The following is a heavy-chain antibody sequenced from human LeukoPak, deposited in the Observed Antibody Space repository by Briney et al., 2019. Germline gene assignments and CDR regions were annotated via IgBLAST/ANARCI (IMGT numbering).Heavy chain of an antibody. D-gene: IGHD1-14*01. CDR3: ARGVEPLAANTLAY. CDR1: GFTVITND. J-gene: IGHJ4*02. CDR2: LYRDGNT. V-gene: IGHV3-53*01. Sequence: SLRLSCAASGFTVITNDMTWVRQAPGKGLEWVSVLYRDGNTKYADSVQGRFTISRDNSKNTLYLEMNSLSPDDTAVYYCARGVEPLAANTLAYWGQGTLVTVSS.